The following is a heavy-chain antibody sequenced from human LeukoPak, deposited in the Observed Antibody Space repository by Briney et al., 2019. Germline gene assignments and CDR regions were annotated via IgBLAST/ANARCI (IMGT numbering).Heavy chain of an antibody. Sequence: SETLSLTCTVSGGSISSGSYYWSWIRQPAGKGLEWIGRIYTSGSTKYNPSPKSRVTMSVDTSKNQFSLKLSSVTAADTAVYYCARDSREHAYYYDSSGYPSYYYYMDVWGKGTTVTISS. V-gene: IGHV4-61*02. D-gene: IGHD3-22*01. CDR3: ARDSREHAYYYDSSGYPSYYYYMDV. J-gene: IGHJ6*03. CDR1: GGSISSGSYY. CDR2: IYTSGST.